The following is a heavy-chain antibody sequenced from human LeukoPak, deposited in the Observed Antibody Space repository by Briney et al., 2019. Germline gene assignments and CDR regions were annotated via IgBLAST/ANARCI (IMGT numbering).Heavy chain of an antibody. Sequence: ASVKVSCKASGYTFTSYYMHWVRQAPGQGLEWMGWINPNSGGTNYAQKFQGRVTMTRDTSISTAYMELSRLRSDDTAVYYCARDGYDFWSGYYFDFDYWGQGTLVTVSS. J-gene: IGHJ4*02. CDR3: ARDGYDFWSGYYFDFDY. CDR2: INPNSGGT. CDR1: GYTFTSYY. D-gene: IGHD3-3*01. V-gene: IGHV1-2*02.